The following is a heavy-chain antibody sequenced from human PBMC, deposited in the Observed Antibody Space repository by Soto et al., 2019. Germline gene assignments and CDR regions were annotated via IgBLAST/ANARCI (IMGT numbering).Heavy chain of an antibody. CDR3: AKSGYDSSGYHLIDY. CDR1: GFTFSSCA. J-gene: IGHJ4*02. Sequence: EVQLLGSGGGLVQPGGSLRLSCAASGFTFSSCAMTWVRQAPGKGLEWVSAINGGGDRTFHAASVKGRFTISRDNSKNTLYLQMNSLRAEDTAVYYCAKSGYDSSGYHLIDYWGQGALVTVSS. V-gene: IGHV3-23*01. D-gene: IGHD3-22*01. CDR2: INGGGDRT.